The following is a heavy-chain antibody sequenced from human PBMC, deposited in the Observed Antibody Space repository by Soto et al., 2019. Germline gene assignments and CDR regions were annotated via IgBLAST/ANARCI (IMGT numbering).Heavy chain of an antibody. CDR3: ARDSGPIRLGELSLGY. CDR2: ISSSGSYI. D-gene: IGHD3-16*02. V-gene: IGHV3-21*01. Sequence: GGSLRLSCAASGFTFNSYSMNWVRQAPGKGLEWLSSISSSGSYIYYAHSVKGRFTMSRDNANNSLYLQLNSLRAEDTAVYYCARDSGPIRLGELSLGYWGQGTLVTVSS. CDR1: GFTFNSYS. J-gene: IGHJ4*02.